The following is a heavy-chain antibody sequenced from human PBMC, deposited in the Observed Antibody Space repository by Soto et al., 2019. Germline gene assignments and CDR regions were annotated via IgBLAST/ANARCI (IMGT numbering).Heavy chain of an antibody. J-gene: IGHJ4*02. CDR3: ARGGSGYTWFNEF. CDR1: GGLFSSYP. V-gene: IGHV1-69*01. CDR2: IIPAFQTA. Sequence: QEQLVQSGAEVKKPGSSVTVSCKASGGLFSSYPISWVRHVPGQGLEWMGGIIPAFQTAYYTQRFQGRVTITADESTNTDYMELSSLRCEDTAIYYCARGGSGYTWFNEFWGQGTLVTVSS. D-gene: IGHD3-22*01.